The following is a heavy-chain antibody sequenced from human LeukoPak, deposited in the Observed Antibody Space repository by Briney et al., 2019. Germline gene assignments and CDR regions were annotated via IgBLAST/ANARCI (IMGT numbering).Heavy chain of an antibody. CDR2: IYTSGST. J-gene: IGHJ6*03. Sequence: PSETLSLTCTVSGGSISSYYWRWIRQPAGKGLEWIGRIYTSGSTNYNPSLKRRVTISVHKPKNQFSLKLSSVTAADTAVYYCARGTTGYIKETGIDYYYYYYMDVWGKGTTVTVSS. CDR3: ARGTTGYIKETGIDYYYYYYMDV. CDR1: GGSISSYY. V-gene: IGHV4-4*07. D-gene: IGHD3-9*01.